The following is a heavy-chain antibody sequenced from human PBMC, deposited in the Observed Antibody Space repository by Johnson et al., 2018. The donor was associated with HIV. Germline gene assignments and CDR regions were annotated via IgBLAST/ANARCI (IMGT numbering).Heavy chain of an antibody. V-gene: IGHV3-9*01. CDR2: ISWNSGTI. CDR1: GFTFDDYA. CDR3: ARLRGAFDI. Sequence: VQLVESGGGLVQPGRSLRLSCAASGFTFDDYAMHWVRQAPGQGLEWVSGISWNSGTIGYADSVKGRFTISRDNSKNTLYLQINSLRAEDTAVYYCARLRGAFDIWGQGTMVTVSS. J-gene: IGHJ3*02.